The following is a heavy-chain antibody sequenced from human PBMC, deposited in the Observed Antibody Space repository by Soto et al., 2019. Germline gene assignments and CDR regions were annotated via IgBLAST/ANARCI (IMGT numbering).Heavy chain of an antibody. CDR2: IYYSGST. Sequence: PSETLSLTCTVSGGSISSYYWSWIRQPPGKGLEWIGYIYYSGSTNYNPSLKSRVTISVDTSKNQFSLKLSSATAADTAVYYCARDQGCSGGSCYSDYYYYGMDVWGQGTTVTVSS. J-gene: IGHJ6*02. V-gene: IGHV4-59*01. D-gene: IGHD2-15*01. CDR3: ARDQGCSGGSCYSDYYYYGMDV. CDR1: GGSISSYY.